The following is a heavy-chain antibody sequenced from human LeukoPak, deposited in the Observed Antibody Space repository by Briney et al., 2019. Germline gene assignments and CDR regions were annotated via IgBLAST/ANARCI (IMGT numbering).Heavy chain of an antibody. V-gene: IGHV1-8*01. CDR1: GYTFTSYD. Sequence: GASVKVSCKASGYTFTSYDINWVRQATGQGLEWMGWMNPNSGNTGYAQKFQGRVTMTRNTSISTAYMELSSLRSEDTAVYYCARDGGQPGRYYYYMDVWGKGTTVTVSS. J-gene: IGHJ6*03. D-gene: IGHD1-14*01. CDR2: MNPNSGNT. CDR3: ARDGGQPGRYYYYMDV.